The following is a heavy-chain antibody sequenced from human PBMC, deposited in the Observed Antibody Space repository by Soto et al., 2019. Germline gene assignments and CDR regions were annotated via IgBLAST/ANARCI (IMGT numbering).Heavy chain of an antibody. CDR2: IYYSGST. V-gene: IGHV4-61*01. CDR1: GGSVSSGSYY. D-gene: IGHD6-6*01. CDR3: ARGGSSSDDY. J-gene: IGHJ4*02. Sequence: PSETLSLTCTVSGGSVSSGSYYWSWIRQPPGKGLEWIGYIYYSGSTNYNPSLKSRVTISVDTSKNQFSLKLSSVTAADTAVYYCARGGSSSDDYWGPGTLVTLSS.